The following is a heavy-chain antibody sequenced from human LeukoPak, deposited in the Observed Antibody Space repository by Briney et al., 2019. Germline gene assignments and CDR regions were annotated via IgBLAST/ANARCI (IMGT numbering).Heavy chain of an antibody. CDR3: ARVRIPYYYGSGSHYKARTTYFDY. J-gene: IGHJ4*02. CDR2: INHSGST. CDR1: GGSFSGYY. Sequence: SETLSLTCAVYGGSFSGYYWSWIRQPPGKGLEWIGEINHSGSTNYNPSLKSRVTISVDTSKNQFSLKLSSVTAADTAVYYCARVRIPYYYGSGSHYKARTTYFDYWGQGTLVTVSS. V-gene: IGHV4-34*01. D-gene: IGHD3-10*01.